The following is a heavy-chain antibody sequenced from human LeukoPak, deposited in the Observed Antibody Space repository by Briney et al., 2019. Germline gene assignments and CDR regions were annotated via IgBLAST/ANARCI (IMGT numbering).Heavy chain of an antibody. CDR3: ARDEGYCSSTSCFLEDY. D-gene: IGHD2-2*01. V-gene: IGHV7-4-1*02. CDR1: GYTFTSYA. Sequence: ASVKVSCKASGYTFTSYAMNWVRQAPGQGLEWMGWINTNTGNPTYAQGFTGRFVFSLDTSVSTAYLRISSLKAEDTAVYYCARDEGYCSSTSCFLEDYWGQGTLVTVSS. J-gene: IGHJ4*02. CDR2: INTNTGNP.